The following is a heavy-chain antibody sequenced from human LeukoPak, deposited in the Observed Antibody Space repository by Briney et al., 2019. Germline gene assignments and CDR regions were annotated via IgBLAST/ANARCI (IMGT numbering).Heavy chain of an antibody. CDR1: GGSIRSSSYY. J-gene: IGHJ4*02. CDR3: ARLGYVTGAAGFVNY. CDR2: IYYSGST. Sequence: SETLSLTCTVSGGSIRSSSYYWGWIRQPPGKGLERIGSIYYSGSTYYNPSLKSRVTISVDTSKNQFSLKLSSVTAADTAVYYCARLGYVTGAAGFVNYWGQGTLVTVSS. V-gene: IGHV4-39*01. D-gene: IGHD6-19*01.